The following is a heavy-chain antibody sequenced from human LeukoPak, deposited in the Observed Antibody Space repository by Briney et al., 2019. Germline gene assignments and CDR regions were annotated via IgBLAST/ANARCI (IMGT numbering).Heavy chain of an antibody. J-gene: IGHJ3*02. CDR2: ISGSGGST. V-gene: IGHV3-23*01. D-gene: IGHD3-10*01. Sequence: PGGSLRLSCAASGFTFSSYAMSWVRQAPGKGLEWVSAISGSGGSTYYADSVKGRFTISRDNSKNTLYLQMNSLRAEDTAVYYCAIIPRLLWFGELYTDDAFDIWGQGTMVTVSS. CDR1: GFTFSSYA. CDR3: AIIPRLLWFGELYTDDAFDI.